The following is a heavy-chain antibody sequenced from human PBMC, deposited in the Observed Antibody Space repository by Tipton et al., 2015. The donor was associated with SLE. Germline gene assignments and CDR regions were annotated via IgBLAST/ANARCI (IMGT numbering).Heavy chain of an antibody. Sequence: TLSLTCAVSGGAFSEYYWSWIRQTPGRGLEWIGEISYYGTTNYNPSLKSRVTVSIDTSKNQFSLRLTSVTAADTAVYYCARCSRDYYFGRDWVDFWGQGTLVTVSS. J-gene: IGHJ4*02. CDR1: GGAFSEYY. D-gene: IGHD2-21*01. CDR2: ISYYGTT. V-gene: IGHV4-34*01. CDR3: ARCSRDYYFGRDWVDF.